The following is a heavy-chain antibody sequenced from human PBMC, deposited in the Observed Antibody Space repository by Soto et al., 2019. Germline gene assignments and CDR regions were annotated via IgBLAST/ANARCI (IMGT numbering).Heavy chain of an antibody. CDR2: IYSGGYT. CDR3: ARVYGDYGGFFEY. D-gene: IGHD4-17*01. V-gene: IGHV3-53*04. J-gene: IGHJ4*02. CDR1: GFIVNSNY. Sequence: GESLKISCAASGFIVNSNYMGWVRQVPGKRLEWVSVIYSGGYTHYADSVKGRFTISRRNIKNTLYLQMNSLRAEDTAVYYCARVYGDYGGFFEYWGQGTQVTVSS.